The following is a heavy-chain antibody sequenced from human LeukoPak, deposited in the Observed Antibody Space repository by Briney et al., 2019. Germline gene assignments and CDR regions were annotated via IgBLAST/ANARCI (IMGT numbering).Heavy chain of an antibody. D-gene: IGHD7-27*01. CDR3: ARSELGYYYYYMDV. Sequence: QAGGSLRLSCAASGFTFSSYSMNWVRQAPGKGLEWVSYISSSSSTIYYADSVKGRFTISRDNAKNSLYLQMNSLRAEDTGVYYCARSELGYYYYYMDVWGKGTTVTVSS. CDR2: ISSSSSTI. V-gene: IGHV3-48*04. CDR1: GFTFSSYS. J-gene: IGHJ6*03.